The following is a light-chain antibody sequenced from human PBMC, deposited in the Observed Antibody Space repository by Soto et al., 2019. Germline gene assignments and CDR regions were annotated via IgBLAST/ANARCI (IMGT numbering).Light chain of an antibody. CDR3: QQRSDWPIT. J-gene: IGKJ3*01. V-gene: IGKV3-11*01. CDR1: QSVSSY. CDR2: DAS. Sequence: EIVLTQSPATLSLSPGERATLSCRASQSVSSYLAWYRQKPGQAPRLLIYDASNRATGIPARFSGSGSGTDFTLTISSLEPEDFAVYYCQQRSDWPITFGPGTKVDIK.